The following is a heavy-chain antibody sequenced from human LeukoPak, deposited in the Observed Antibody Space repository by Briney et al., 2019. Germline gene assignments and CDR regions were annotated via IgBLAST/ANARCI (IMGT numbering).Heavy chain of an antibody. CDR2: ISNSGST. CDR1: DGPIRSHY. CDR3: AREGGYCSSTSCFGGNYYYYYMDV. V-gene: IGHV4-4*08. Sequence: SETLSLTCTVSDGPIRSHYWTWIRQSPLKGLEWIGDISNSGSTKYNPSLKSRVTISVDTSKNQFSLKLSSVTAADTAVYYCAREGGYCSSTSCFGGNYYYYYMDVWGKGTTVTVSS. D-gene: IGHD2-2*01. J-gene: IGHJ6*03.